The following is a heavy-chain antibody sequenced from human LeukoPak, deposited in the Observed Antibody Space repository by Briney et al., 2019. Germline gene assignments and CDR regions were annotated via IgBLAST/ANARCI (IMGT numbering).Heavy chain of an antibody. CDR2: IYYSGST. D-gene: IGHD2-2*01. V-gene: IGHV4-59*08. Sequence: SETLSLTCTVSGGSISSYYWSWIRQPPGKGLEWIGYIYYSGSTNYYPSLKSRVTISVDTSKNQFSLKLSSVTAADTAVYYCARLVGNIVVVPAAIDYWGQGTLVTVSS. J-gene: IGHJ4*02. CDR3: ARLVGNIVVVPAAIDY. CDR1: GGSISSYY.